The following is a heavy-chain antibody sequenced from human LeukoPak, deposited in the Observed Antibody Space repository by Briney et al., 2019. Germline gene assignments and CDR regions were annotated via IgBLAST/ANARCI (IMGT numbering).Heavy chain of an antibody. CDR3: AKVLYGSGSYLSY. Sequence: GRSLRLSCAASGYTFSSYAMRWVRQAPGKGLEWVSAISGSGGSTYYADSVKGRFTISRDNSKNTLYLQMNSLRAEDTAVYYCAKVLYGSGSYLSYWGQGTLVTVSS. CDR1: GYTFSSYA. V-gene: IGHV3-23*01. J-gene: IGHJ4*02. D-gene: IGHD3-10*01. CDR2: ISGSGGST.